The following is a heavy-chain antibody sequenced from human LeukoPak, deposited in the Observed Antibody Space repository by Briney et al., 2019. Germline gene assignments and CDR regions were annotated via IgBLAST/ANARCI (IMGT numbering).Heavy chain of an antibody. CDR1: GGSISSSSYY. D-gene: IGHD5-18*01. CDR3: AREVDTAMVAGAFDI. CDR2: IYYSGST. J-gene: IGHJ3*02. Sequence: PSETLSLTCTVCGGSISSSSYYWGWIRQPPGKGLEWIGSIYYSGSTYYNPSLKSRVTISVYTSKNQFSLKLSSVTAADTAENYCAREVDTAMVAGAFDIWGQGTMVTVSS. V-gene: IGHV4-39*07.